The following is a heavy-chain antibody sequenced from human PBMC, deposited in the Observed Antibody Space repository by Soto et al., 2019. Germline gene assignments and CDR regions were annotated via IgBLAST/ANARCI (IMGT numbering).Heavy chain of an antibody. J-gene: IGHJ6*02. CDR3: ARGPFRPSAMDG. Sequence: QVQLMQSGAEIKKPGSSVKVSCKTSGDNFKKNVFTWVRQAPGQGLEWMGGTIPALGKTHYIEKFQGRVTITVDDATRPVSIEQRDQTAEDTAIYYCARGPFRPSAMDGWGQGTTVTVSS. CDR1: GDNFKKNV. D-gene: IGHD3-10*01. CDR2: TIPALGKT. V-gene: IGHV1-69*01.